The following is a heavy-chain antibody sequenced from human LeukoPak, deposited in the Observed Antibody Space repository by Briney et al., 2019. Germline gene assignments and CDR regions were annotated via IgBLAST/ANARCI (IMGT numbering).Heavy chain of an antibody. CDR1: GYTLSSYG. J-gene: IGHJ4*02. Sequence: ASVKVSRKPSGYTLSSYGISWVRQAPGQGLEWMGWISAYNGNTNHAQKFQGRVTMATDTSTSTAYMELRSLRSDDTAVYYCARVRGYYDSSGPRDYWGQGTLVTVSS. V-gene: IGHV1-18*01. CDR3: ARVRGYYDSSGPRDY. CDR2: ISAYNGNT. D-gene: IGHD3-22*01.